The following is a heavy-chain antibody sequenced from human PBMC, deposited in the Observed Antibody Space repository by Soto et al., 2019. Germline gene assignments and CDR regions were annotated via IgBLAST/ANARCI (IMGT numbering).Heavy chain of an antibody. CDR1: GGSIRSYY. CDR3: VRDHSGLKDFDY. Sequence: SETLSLTCTVSGGSIRSYYWSWIRQPPGKGLEWIGYIYYSGSTKYNPSLKSRVTISVDSSKNQFSLKLDSVTAADTAVYYCVRDHSGLKDFDYWGQGTLVTVSS. V-gene: IGHV4-59*12. CDR2: IYYSGST. D-gene: IGHD3-10*01. J-gene: IGHJ4*02.